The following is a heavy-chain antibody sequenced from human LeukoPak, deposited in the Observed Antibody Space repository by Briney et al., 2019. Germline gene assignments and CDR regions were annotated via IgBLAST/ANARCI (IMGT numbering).Heavy chain of an antibody. Sequence: GGSLRLSCAASGFSVSNYYMSWVRQAPGKGLEWVSLIRDGGETFYADSVKGRFTISRDNSKNTMYLQMNRLRVEDTAVYFCARDRAVTQDWVEFDPWGQGTLVTVSS. J-gene: IGHJ5*02. V-gene: IGHV3-66*02. D-gene: IGHD4-17*01. CDR2: IRDGGET. CDR3: ARDRAVTQDWVEFDP. CDR1: GFSVSNYY.